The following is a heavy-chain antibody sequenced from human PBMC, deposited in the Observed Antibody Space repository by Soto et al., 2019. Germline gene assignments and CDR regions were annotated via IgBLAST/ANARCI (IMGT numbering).Heavy chain of an antibody. CDR2: IIPIFGTA. CDR1: GGSFNRHT. J-gene: IGHJ6*02. V-gene: IGHV1-69*01. CDR3: ARDFRIASGYCSGGSCYSPLSMDV. Sequence: QVQLVQSGAEVRKPGSSVRVSCKASGGSFNRHTISWVRQAPGQGLEWMGGIIPIFGTANHAQKFQGRVTIIADESTSTVYMELSSLRSDDTAIYYCARDFRIASGYCSGGSCYSPLSMDVWGQGTTVTVSS. D-gene: IGHD2-15*01.